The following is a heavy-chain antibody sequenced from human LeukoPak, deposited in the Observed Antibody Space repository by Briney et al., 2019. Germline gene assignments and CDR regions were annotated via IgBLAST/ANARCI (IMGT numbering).Heavy chain of an antibody. V-gene: IGHV5-51*01. J-gene: IGHJ6*02. Sequence: GESLKISCQGSGYTFNKFWIGWVRQMPGKGLEWMGIIYPDDSDTRYRPSFQGQVTISADKSINTAYLQWSSLKASDTAMYYCASPLWFGGGGPYYYGMDVWGQGTTVTVSS. D-gene: IGHD3-10*01. CDR3: ASPLWFGGGGPYYYGMDV. CDR1: GYTFNKFW. CDR2: IYPDDSDT.